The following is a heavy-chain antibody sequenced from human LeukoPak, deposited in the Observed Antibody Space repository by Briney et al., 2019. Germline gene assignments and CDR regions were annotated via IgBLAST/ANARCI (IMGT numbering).Heavy chain of an antibody. J-gene: IGHJ4*02. D-gene: IGHD2-2*01. CDR1: GYTFTGYY. CDR2: INPNSGGT. Sequence: GASVKVSCKASGYTFTGYYMHWVRQAPGQGLEWMGWINPNSGGTNYAQKFQGRVTMTADTSTSTTYMELRSLRSDDTAVYYCALIPYCTTATCYYFDFWGQGTLVTVSS. V-gene: IGHV1-2*02. CDR3: ALIPYCTTATCYYFDF.